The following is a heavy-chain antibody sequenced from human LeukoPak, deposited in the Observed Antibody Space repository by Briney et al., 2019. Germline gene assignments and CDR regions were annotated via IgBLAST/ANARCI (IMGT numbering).Heavy chain of an antibody. CDR2: ISGSGGTT. J-gene: IGHJ4*02. CDR1: GFTFINYA. V-gene: IGHV3-23*01. D-gene: IGHD3-16*01. CDR3: ARDVTLGNFDY. Sequence: GGSLRLSCAASGFTFINYAMSWVRQAPGKGLEWVSAISGSGGTTYYADSVKGRFTISRDNAKNSLYLQMNSLRAEDTAVYYCARDVTLGNFDYWGQGILVIVSS.